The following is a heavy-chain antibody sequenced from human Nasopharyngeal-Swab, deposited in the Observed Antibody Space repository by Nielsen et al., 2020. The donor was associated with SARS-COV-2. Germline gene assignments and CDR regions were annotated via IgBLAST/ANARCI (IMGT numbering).Heavy chain of an antibody. CDR2: INPSGAST. J-gene: IGHJ5*02. CDR1: GYTFTSYY. Sequence: ASVKVSCKASGYTFTSYYIHWVRQAPGQGLEWMGIINPSGASTAYARKFQGRVTMTRDTSTTTVYMELSSLRSEDTAMYYCAGGGGTSVVARLSWFDPWGQGTLVTVSS. V-gene: IGHV1-46*01. D-gene: IGHD6-6*01. CDR3: AGGGGTSVVARLSWFDP.